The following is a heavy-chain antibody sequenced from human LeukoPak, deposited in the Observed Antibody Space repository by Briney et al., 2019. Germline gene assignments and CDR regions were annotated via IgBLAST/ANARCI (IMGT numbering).Heavy chain of an antibody. Sequence: PGGSLRLSCQASEFTLGDNGMYWVRKAQGKGLEWVEIISYDGSNKNNEDSMKGRFTISRDNSKNTLYLKMNSLRVEDTAVYYCAKIGVSGSTGNWFDPWGQGTLVTVSS. CDR2: ISYDGSNK. J-gene: IGHJ5*02. CDR3: AKIGVSGSTGNWFDP. V-gene: IGHV3-30*18. CDR1: EFTLGDNG. D-gene: IGHD3-10*01.